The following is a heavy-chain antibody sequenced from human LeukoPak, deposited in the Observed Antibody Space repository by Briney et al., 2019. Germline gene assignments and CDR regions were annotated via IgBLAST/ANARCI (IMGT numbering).Heavy chain of an antibody. CDR1: GGSISSGSYY. V-gene: IGHV4-61*02. Sequence: SETLSLTCTVSGGSISSGSYYWSWIRQPAGKGLEWIGRIYTSGSTNYNPSLKSRVTISVDTSKNQFSLKLSSVTAADTAVYYCARTVRHVYYYYYMDVWGKGTTVTVSS. CDR2: IYTSGST. CDR3: ARTVRHVYYYYYMDV. J-gene: IGHJ6*03. D-gene: IGHD3-22*01.